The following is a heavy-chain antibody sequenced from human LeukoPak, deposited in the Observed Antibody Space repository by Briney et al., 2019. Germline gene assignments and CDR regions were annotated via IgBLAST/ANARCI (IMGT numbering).Heavy chain of an antibody. CDR3: AKDMSCSGGSCYSFDY. CDR2: ISGDGGST. CDR1: GFTFDDYA. Sequence: PGGSLRLSCAASGFTFDDYAMHWVRQAPGKGLEWVSLISGDGGSTYYADSEKGRFTISRDNSKNSLYLQMNSLRTEDTALYYCAKDMSCSGGSCYSFDYWGQGTLVTVSS. J-gene: IGHJ4*02. V-gene: IGHV3-43*02. D-gene: IGHD2-15*01.